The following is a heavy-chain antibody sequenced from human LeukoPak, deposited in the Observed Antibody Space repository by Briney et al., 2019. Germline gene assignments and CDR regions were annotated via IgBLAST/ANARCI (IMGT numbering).Heavy chain of an antibody. CDR3: AKDLAGITIFGVGPNDAFDI. D-gene: IGHD3-3*01. V-gene: IGHV3-30*18. CDR1: GFTFSSYG. CDR2: ISYDGSNK. J-gene: IGHJ3*02. Sequence: GRSLRLSCAASGFTFSSYGMHWVRQAPGKGLEWVAVISYDGSNKYYADSVKGRFTISRDNSKNTLYLQMNSLRAEDTAVYYCAKDLAGITIFGVGPNDAFDIGGQGTMVTVSS.